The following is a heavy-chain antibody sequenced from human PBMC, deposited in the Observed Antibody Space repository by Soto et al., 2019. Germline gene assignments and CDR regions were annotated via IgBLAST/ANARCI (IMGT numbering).Heavy chain of an antibody. CDR1: GGSISSFY. CDR2: IYSGGRN. CDR3: ARGSSRWDY. Sequence: QVQLQESGPGLVKPSETLSLTCTVSGGSISSFYWCWIRPPAGKGLEWIGRIYSGGRNNYNPSLKSRVTMSVDTSNNQFSLRLSSGTAAVTAMYSGARGSSRWDYWGQGTLVTVSS. J-gene: IGHJ4*02. V-gene: IGHV4-4*07. D-gene: IGHD6-13*01.